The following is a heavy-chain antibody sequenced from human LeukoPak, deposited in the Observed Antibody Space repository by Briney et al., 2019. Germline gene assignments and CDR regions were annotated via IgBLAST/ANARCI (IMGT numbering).Heavy chain of an antibody. V-gene: IGHV4-39*01. CDR3: ARLMVRGELVDY. D-gene: IGHD3-10*01. Sequence: PSETLSLTCTVSGGSISSSSYYWGWIRQPPGKGLEWIGSIYYSGSTYYNPSLKSRVTISVDTSKNQFSLKLSSVTAADTAVYYCARLMVRGELVDYWGQGTLVTVSS. J-gene: IGHJ4*02. CDR2: IYYSGST. CDR1: GGSISSSSYY.